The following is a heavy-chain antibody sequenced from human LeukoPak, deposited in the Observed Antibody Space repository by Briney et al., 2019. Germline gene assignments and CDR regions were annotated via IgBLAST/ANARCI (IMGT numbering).Heavy chain of an antibody. D-gene: IGHD7-27*01. Sequence: GASVKVSCKASGYTFTNYGISWVRQAPGQGLEWMGWINPNSGGTNYAQKFQGRVTMTRDTSISTAYMELSRLRSDDTAVYYCAREGTGASDYWGQGTLVTVSS. V-gene: IGHV1-2*02. CDR1: GYTFTNYG. CDR3: AREGTGASDY. CDR2: INPNSGGT. J-gene: IGHJ4*02.